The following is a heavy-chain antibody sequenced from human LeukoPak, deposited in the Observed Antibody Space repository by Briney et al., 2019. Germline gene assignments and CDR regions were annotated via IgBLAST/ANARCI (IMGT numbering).Heavy chain of an antibody. CDR2: IYYSGST. D-gene: IGHD3-10*01. Sequence: PSETLSLTCTVSGGSISSYYWSWIRQPPGKGLEWIGYIYYSGSTNYNPSLKSRVTISVDTSKNQFSLKLSSVTAADTAVYYCARDSTSYYGSGRIDYWGQGTLVTVSS. V-gene: IGHV4-59*01. CDR1: GGSISSYY. CDR3: ARDSTSYYGSGRIDY. J-gene: IGHJ4*02.